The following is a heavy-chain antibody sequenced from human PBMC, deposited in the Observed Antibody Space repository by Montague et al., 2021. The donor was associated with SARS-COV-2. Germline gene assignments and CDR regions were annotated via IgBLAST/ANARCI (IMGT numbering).Heavy chain of an antibody. CDR3: ARDQGYNWNYYYYYGMDV. CDR2: IYYSGST. D-gene: IGHD1-20*01. Sequence: ETRSLTCTVSGGSISSSSYYWGWIRQPPGKGLEWIGSIYYSGSTYYNPSLKSRVTISVDTSKNQFSLKLSSVTGADTAVYYCARDQGYNWNYYYYYGMDVWGQGTTVTVSS. V-gene: IGHV4-39*07. CDR1: GGSISSSSYY. J-gene: IGHJ6*02.